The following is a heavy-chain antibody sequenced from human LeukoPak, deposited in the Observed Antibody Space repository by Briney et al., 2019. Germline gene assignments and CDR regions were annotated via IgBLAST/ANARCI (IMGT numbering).Heavy chain of an antibody. V-gene: IGHV1-18*01. CDR2: ISAYNGNT. CDR1: GYTFTSYG. CDR3: ARRYSSGWYGTYFDY. D-gene: IGHD6-19*01. J-gene: IGHJ4*02. Sequence: GASVKVSCKAPGYTFTSYGISWVRQAPGQGLEWMGWISAYNGNTNYAQKLQGRVTMTTDTSTSTAYMELRSLRSDDTAVYYCARRYSSGWYGTYFDYWGQGTLVTVSS.